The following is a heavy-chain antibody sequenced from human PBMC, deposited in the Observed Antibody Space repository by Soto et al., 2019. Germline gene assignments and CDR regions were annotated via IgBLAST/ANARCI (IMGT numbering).Heavy chain of an antibody. J-gene: IGHJ6*02. CDR2: ISPYNGNT. Sequence: ASVKVSCKASGYPFTSYGIGWVRQAPGQGLEWMRWISPYNGNTYYAQKFQGRVTMTTDTSTNTVYMELRSLRSDDTAVYYCAREGTTVDNYYYYALDVWGQGTTVTVSS. CDR3: AREGTTVDNYYYYALDV. D-gene: IGHD1-1*01. CDR1: GYPFTSYG. V-gene: IGHV1-18*01.